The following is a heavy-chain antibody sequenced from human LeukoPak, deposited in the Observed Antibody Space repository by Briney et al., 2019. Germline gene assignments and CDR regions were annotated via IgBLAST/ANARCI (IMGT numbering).Heavy chain of an antibody. J-gene: IGHJ4*02. Sequence: GGSLRLSCAASGFTFSSYAISWVRQAPGQGLEWMGRIIPILGIANYAQKFQGRVTITADKSTSTAYMELSSLRSEDTAVYYCARDIPYYDSSGSPFDYWGQGTLVTVSS. V-gene: IGHV1-69*04. D-gene: IGHD3-22*01. CDR2: IIPILGIA. CDR3: ARDIPYYDSSGSPFDY. CDR1: GFTFSSYA.